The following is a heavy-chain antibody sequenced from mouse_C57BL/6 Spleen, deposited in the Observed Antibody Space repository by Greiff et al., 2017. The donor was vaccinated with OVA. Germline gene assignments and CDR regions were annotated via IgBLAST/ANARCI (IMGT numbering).Heavy chain of an antibody. D-gene: IGHD1-1*01. J-gene: IGHJ2*01. CDR3: ARNPLITTVVSYYFDY. CDR1: GFSLTSYG. CDR2: IWSGGST. V-gene: IGHV2-2*01. Sequence: QVTLKESGPGLVQPSQSLSITCTVSGFSLTSYGVHWVRQSPGKGLEWLGVIWSGGSTDYNAAFISRLSISKDNSKSQVFFKMNSLQADDTAIYYCARNPLITTVVSYYFDYWGQGTTLTVSS.